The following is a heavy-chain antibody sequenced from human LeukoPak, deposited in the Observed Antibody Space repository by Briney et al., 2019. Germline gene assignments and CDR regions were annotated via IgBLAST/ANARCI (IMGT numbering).Heavy chain of an antibody. CDR3: AKDLPFDY. CDR1: GFTFSRYW. J-gene: IGHJ4*02. V-gene: IGHV3-7*03. Sequence: PGGSLRLSCAASGFTFSRYWMSWVRQAPGKGLEWVANIKQDGREQYYVDSLKGRFTISRDNAKNSLYLQMNSLRAEDTAVYYCAKDLPFDYWGQGTLVTVSS. CDR2: IKQDGREQ.